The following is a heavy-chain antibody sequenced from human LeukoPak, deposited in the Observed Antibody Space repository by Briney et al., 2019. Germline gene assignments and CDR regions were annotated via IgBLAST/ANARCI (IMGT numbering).Heavy chain of an antibody. J-gene: IGHJ6*02. D-gene: IGHD6-13*01. CDR3: ARVRIAAARPIYYYYGMDV. CDR2: INSDGSST. Sequence: GGSLRLSCAASGFAFSSYWMHWVRQAPGKGLVWVSRINSDGSSTSYADSVKGRFTISRDNAKNTLYLQMNSLRAEDTAVYYCARVRIAAARPIYYYYGMDVWGQGTTVTVSS. V-gene: IGHV3-74*01. CDR1: GFAFSSYW.